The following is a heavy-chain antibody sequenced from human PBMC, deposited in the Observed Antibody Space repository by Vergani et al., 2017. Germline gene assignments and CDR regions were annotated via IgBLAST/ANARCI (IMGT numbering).Heavy chain of an antibody. CDR2: ISGSGGST. CDR3: AKANPRNSGYDYLYYYHAMDV. V-gene: IGHV3-23*01. D-gene: IGHD5-12*01. Sequence: EVQLLESGGDLVQPGGSLRLSCAASGFTFNHYAMNWVRQAPGKGLEWVSGISGSGGSTYYADSVTGRFTLSRDSSKNTLYLQMNSLSAGDTAVYYCAKANPRNSGYDYLYYYHAMDVWGQGTTVTVSS. J-gene: IGHJ6*02. CDR1: GFTFNHYA.